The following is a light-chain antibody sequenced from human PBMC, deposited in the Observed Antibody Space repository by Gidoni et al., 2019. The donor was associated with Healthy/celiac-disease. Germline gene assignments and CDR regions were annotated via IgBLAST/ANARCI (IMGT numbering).Light chain of an antibody. CDR1: QSVSSY. Sequence: EIVLTQSPATLSLSPGERATLSCRASQSVSSYLAWYQQKPGQAPRLLIYDASNRATGIPARFSGSGSGTDFTLTISSLEPEDFAVYYCQQRSNWPPWTFGQXTKVE. CDR3: QQRSNWPPWT. J-gene: IGKJ1*01. CDR2: DAS. V-gene: IGKV3-11*01.